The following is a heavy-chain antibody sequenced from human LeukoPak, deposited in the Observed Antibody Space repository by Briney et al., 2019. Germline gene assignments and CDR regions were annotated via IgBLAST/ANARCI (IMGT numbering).Heavy chain of an antibody. CDR2: ISGGGSTI. V-gene: IGHV3-48*03. J-gene: IGHJ3*02. Sequence: PGGSLRLSCAASGFTFSSYEMNWVRQAPGRGLEWLSYISGGGSTIYYADSVKGRFTISRDNAKNSLYLQMNSPRAEDTAVYYCARDRYYGSEIFDIWGQGTMVSVSS. D-gene: IGHD3-10*01. CDR1: GFTFSSYE. CDR3: ARDRYYGSEIFDI.